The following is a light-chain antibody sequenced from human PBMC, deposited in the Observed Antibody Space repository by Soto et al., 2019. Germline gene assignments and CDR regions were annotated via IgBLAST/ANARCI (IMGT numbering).Light chain of an antibody. Sequence: EIVLTQSPGTLSLSPGERATLSCRASQSVSSSYLAWYQQKPGQAPRLLIYGASSRATGIPDRFSGSGSGTDFTLTISRLEPEDFAVYYCQQYGSSGLGGGTKVDIK. J-gene: IGKJ4*01. CDR1: QSVSSSY. CDR2: GAS. CDR3: QQYGSSG. V-gene: IGKV3-20*01.